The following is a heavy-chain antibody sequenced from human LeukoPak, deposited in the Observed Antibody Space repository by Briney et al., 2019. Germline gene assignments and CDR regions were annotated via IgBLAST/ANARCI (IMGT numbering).Heavy chain of an antibody. V-gene: IGHV1-2*02. D-gene: IGHD6-6*01. J-gene: IGHJ3*02. CDR2: INSNRGGT. CDR3: ARHRAYSYSSPFDI. Sequence: ASVKVSCKASGYTFTNYYIHWVRQAPGQGLEWMGWINSNRGGTNYAQKFQGRVTMTRDTSISTAYMELRSVRSDDTAVYYCARHRAYSYSSPFDIWGQGTMVTVSS. CDR1: GYTFTNYY.